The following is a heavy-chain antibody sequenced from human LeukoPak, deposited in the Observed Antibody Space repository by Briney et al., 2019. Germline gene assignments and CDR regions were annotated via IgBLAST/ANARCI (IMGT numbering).Heavy chain of an antibody. CDR3: AKEGAAPGPDFDY. J-gene: IGHJ4*02. CDR1: GGSISGYY. V-gene: IGHV4-59*01. Sequence: SETLSLTCAVSGGSISGYYWSWIRQPPGKELEWIGYIYYSGSTDYNPSLKSRVTISVDTSKNQFSLRLNSVSAADTAVYYCAKEGAAPGPDFDYWGQGTLVIVSS. CDR2: IYYSGST. D-gene: IGHD6-13*01.